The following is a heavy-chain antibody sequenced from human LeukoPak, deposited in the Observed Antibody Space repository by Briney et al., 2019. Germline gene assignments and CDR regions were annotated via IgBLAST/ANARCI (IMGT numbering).Heavy chain of an antibody. CDR1: GYTFTGYY. J-gene: IGHJ4*02. CDR2: ISAYNGNT. Sequence: ASVKVSCKASGYTFTGYYMHWVRQAPGHGLEWMGWISAYNGNTNYAQKLQGRVTMTTDTSTSTAYMELRSLRSDDTAVYYCARDANIAAAGFWGQGTLVTVSS. D-gene: IGHD6-13*01. CDR3: ARDANIAAAGF. V-gene: IGHV1-18*04.